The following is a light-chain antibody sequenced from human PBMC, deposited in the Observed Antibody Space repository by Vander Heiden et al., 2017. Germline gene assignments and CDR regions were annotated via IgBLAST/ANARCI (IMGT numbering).Light chain of an antibody. V-gene: IGLV1-40*01. CDR2: GDS. CDR3: QSYDTSLSGWV. J-gene: IGLJ3*02. Sequence: QSVLTQPPSVSGAPGQRVTISCTWSSPNIGAGYDVHWYHQLPGTAPKLLIYGDSNRPSGVPDRFSGSKSGTSASLAITGLQAEDEADYYCQSYDTSLSGWVFGGGTKLTVL. CDR1: SPNIGAGYD.